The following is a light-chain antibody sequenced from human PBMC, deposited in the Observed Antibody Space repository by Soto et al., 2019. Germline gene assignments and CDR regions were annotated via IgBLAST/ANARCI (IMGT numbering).Light chain of an antibody. V-gene: IGKV3-11*01. CDR1: QSIISY. CDR2: DAS. Sequence: EIVLTQSPATLSLSPGERATLSCRASQSIISYLAWYQQKPGQAPRLLIYDASNRATGIPARFSGSGSGTDFTLTISSLEPEDFAVYYCQQRYNWPPITFGQGTRLEIK. CDR3: QQRYNWPPIT. J-gene: IGKJ5*01.